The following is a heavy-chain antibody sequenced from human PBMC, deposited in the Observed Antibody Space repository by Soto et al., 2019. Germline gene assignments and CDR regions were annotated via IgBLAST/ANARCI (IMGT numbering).Heavy chain of an antibody. CDR2: MNPNSGNT. CDR1: GYTFTSYD. D-gene: IGHD1-26*01. V-gene: IGHV1-8*01. J-gene: IGHJ4*02. CDR3: ARERSGYFDY. Sequence: QVQLVQSGAEVKKPGASVKVSCKASGYTFTSYDINWVRQATGQGLEWIGWMNPNSGNTGDAQKFQGRVTMTRNTSISTAYMGLSRLRSEDPAVYYCARERSGYFDYWGQGTLVTVSS.